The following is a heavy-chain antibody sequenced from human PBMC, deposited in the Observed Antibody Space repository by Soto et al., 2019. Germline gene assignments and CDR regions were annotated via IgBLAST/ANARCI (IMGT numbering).Heavy chain of an antibody. J-gene: IGHJ4*02. CDR3: ARAIAAAGTYFDY. V-gene: IGHV4-59*01. D-gene: IGHD6-13*01. Sequence: SETLSLTCTVSGGSISSYYWSWIRQPPGRGLEWIGYIYYSGSTNYNPSLKSRVTISVDTSKNQFSLKLSSVTAADTAVYYCARAIAAAGTYFDYWGQGTLVTVSS. CDR2: IYYSGST. CDR1: GGSISSYY.